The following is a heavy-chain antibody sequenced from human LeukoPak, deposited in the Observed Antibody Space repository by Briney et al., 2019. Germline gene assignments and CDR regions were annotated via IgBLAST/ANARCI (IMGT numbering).Heavy chain of an antibody. D-gene: IGHD1-26*01. CDR2: IRYDGSNK. Sequence: PGGSLRLSCAASGFTFSNFGMHWVRQAPGKGLEWVAFIRYDGSNKYYADSVKGRFTISRDNSKNTLYLQMNSLRAEDTAVYYCAKVASGSYYNWPFDYWGQGTLVTVSS. CDR1: GFTFSNFG. CDR3: AKVASGSYYNWPFDY. J-gene: IGHJ4*02. V-gene: IGHV3-30*02.